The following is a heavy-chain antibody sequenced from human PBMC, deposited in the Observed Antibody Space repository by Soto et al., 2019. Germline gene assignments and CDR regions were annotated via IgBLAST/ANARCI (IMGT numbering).Heavy chain of an antibody. D-gene: IGHD6-13*01. Sequence: LRLFCAASGFAFNDYYMSWIRQATGKGLEWVSYISSSGSTIYCADSVKGRFTISRDNAKNSLYLQMNSLRAEDTAVYYCARDAGIAAAGWGQGTLVNVSS. J-gene: IGHJ4*02. CDR3: ARDAGIAAAG. CDR2: ISSSGSTI. V-gene: IGHV3-11*01. CDR1: GFAFNDYY.